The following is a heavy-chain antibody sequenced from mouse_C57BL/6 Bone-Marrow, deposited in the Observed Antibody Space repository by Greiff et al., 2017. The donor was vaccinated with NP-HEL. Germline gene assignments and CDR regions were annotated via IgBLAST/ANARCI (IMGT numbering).Heavy chain of an antibody. V-gene: IGHV1-82*01. D-gene: IGHD1-1*01. J-gene: IGHJ1*03. CDR3: ARLDYGSSDVLYFDV. CDR2: IYPGDGDT. CDR1: GYAFSSSW. Sequence: QVQLQQSGPELVKPGASVKISCKASGYAFSSSWMNWVKQRPGKGLEWIGRIYPGDGDTNYNGKFKGKATLTADKSSSTAYMQLSSLTSEDSAVYFCARLDYGSSDVLYFDVWGTGTTVTVSS.